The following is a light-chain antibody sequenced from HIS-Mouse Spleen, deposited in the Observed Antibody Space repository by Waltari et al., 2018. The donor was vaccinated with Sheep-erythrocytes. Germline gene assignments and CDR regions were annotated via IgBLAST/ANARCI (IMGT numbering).Light chain of an antibody. J-gene: IGLJ1*01. Sequence: SYELTQPPSVAVSTGQTARITCSGDALTKQYSYWYQQKPGQAPVLVIYKDSERPSGIPERFSGSSSGTTVTLTISGVQAEDEADYYCQSADSSGTYVFGTGTKVTVL. CDR1: ALTKQY. V-gene: IGLV3-25*03. CDR2: KDS. CDR3: QSADSSGTYV.